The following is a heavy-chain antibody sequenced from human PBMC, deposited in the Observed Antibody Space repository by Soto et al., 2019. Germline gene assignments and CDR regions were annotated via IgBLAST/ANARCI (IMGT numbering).Heavy chain of an antibody. CDR1: GFTFSSYG. Sequence: AGGSLRLSCAASGFTFSSYGMHWVRQAPGKGLEWVAVISYDGSNKYYADSVKGRFTISRDNSKNTLYLQMNSLRAEDTAVYYCAKGTSSWKYWGQGTLVTVSS. D-gene: IGHD6-13*01. CDR3: AKGTSSWKY. CDR2: ISYDGSNK. J-gene: IGHJ4*02. V-gene: IGHV3-30*18.